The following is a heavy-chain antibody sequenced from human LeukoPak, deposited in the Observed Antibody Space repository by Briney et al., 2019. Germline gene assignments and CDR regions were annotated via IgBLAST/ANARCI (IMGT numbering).Heavy chain of an antibody. CDR1: GFTFSTYW. D-gene: IGHD3-3*01. V-gene: IGHV3-74*01. Sequence: GGSLRLSCAASGFTFSTYWMHWVRHAPGKGLVWVSGIKSDGSTNYADSVKGRFTISRDNAKNTLSLQMNSLRPEDTGVYYCARAPSEIGGYYPEYFRHWGQGTLVTVSS. CDR3: ARAPSEIGGYYPEYFRH. CDR2: IKSDGST. J-gene: IGHJ1*01.